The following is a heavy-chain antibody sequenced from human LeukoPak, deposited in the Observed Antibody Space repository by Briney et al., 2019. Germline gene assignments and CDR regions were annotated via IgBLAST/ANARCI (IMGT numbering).Heavy chain of an antibody. CDR2: IYYSGST. V-gene: IGHV4-59*01. J-gene: IGHJ4*02. D-gene: IGHD3-10*01. Sequence: SETLSLTCTVSGGSISSYYWSWIRQPPGKGLEWIGYIYYSGSTNYNPSLKSRVTISVDTSKNQFSLKLSSVTAADTAVYYWARSSMVRGVHYWGQGTLVTVSS. CDR1: GGSISSYY. CDR3: ARSSMVRGVHY.